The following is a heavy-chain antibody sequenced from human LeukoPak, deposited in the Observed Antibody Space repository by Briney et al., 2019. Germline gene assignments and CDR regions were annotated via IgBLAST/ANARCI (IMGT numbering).Heavy chain of an antibody. D-gene: IGHD5-18*01. Sequence: GASVKVSCKVSGYTLTELSMHWVRQAPGKGLEGMGGFDPEDGETIYAQKFQGRVTMTEDTSTDTAYMELSSRRSEDTAVYYCATNLRGGYSYGYHYDYWGQGTLVTVSS. CDR2: FDPEDGET. V-gene: IGHV1-24*01. CDR3: ATNLRGGYSYGYHYDY. J-gene: IGHJ4*02. CDR1: GYTLTELS.